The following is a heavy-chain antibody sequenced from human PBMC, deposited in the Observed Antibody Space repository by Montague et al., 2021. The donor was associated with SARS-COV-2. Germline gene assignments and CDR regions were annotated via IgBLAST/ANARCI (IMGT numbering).Heavy chain of an antibody. CDR1: GFNFSSYW. D-gene: IGHD1-26*01. CDR2: IKEDGSKK. V-gene: IGHV3-7*03. Sequence: SLRLSCAASGFNFSSYWMSWVRQAPGKGLEWVANIKEDGSKKYYMDSVKGRFTISRDNAKNSLYLQMNSLRAEDTALYYCAKGIVEATVRLDYYYGMDVWGQGTMVTVSS. J-gene: IGHJ6*02. CDR3: AKGIVEATVRLDYYYGMDV.